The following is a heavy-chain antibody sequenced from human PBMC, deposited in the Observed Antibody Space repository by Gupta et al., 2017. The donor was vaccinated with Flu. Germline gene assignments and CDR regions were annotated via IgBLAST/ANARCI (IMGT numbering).Heavy chain of an antibody. CDR1: GFTFSSYS. D-gene: IGHD1-7*01. V-gene: IGHV3-21*01. Sequence: EVQLVESGGGLVKPGGSLRLSCAASGFTFSSYSMNWVRPAPGKGLEWVSSISSSSSYIYYADSVKGRFTISRDNAKNSLYLQMNSLRAEDTAVYYCARAGYPVGNYDWFDPWGQGTLVTVSS. CDR3: ARAGYPVGNYDWFDP. J-gene: IGHJ5*02. CDR2: ISSSSSYI.